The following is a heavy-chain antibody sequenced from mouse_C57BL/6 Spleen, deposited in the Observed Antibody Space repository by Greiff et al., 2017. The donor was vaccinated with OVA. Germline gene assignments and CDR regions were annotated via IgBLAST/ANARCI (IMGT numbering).Heavy chain of an antibody. CDR1: GFTFSSYG. V-gene: IGHV5-6*02. Sequence: DVKLVESGGDLVKPGGSLKLSCAASGFTFSSYGMSWVRQTPDKRLEWVATISSGGSYTYYPDSVKGRFTISRDNAKNTLYLQMSSLKSEDTAVYYCARHNWDDYWGQGTTLTVSS. CDR2: ISSGGSYT. D-gene: IGHD4-1*01. J-gene: IGHJ2*01. CDR3: ARHNWDDY.